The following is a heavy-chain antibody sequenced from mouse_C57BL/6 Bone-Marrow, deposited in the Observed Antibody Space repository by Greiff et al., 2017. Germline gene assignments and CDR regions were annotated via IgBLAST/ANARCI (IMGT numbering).Heavy chain of an antibody. V-gene: IGHV1-81*01. J-gene: IGHJ2*01. CDR2: IYPRSGNT. D-gene: IGHD1-1*01. CDR1: GYTFTSYG. CDR3: ASPTLVDYYFDY. Sequence: QVQLKQSGAELARPGASVKLSCKASGYTFTSYGISWVKQRTGQGLEWIGEIYPRSGNTYYNEKFKGKATLTADKSSSTAYMELRSLTSEDSAVYFCASPTLVDYYFDYWGQGTTLTVSS.